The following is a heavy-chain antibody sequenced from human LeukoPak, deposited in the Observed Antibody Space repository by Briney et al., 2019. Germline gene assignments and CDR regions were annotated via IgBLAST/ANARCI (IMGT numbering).Heavy chain of an antibody. CDR1: GYTFINND. D-gene: IGHD4-17*01. Sequence: ASVKISCKASGYTFINNDMNWVRQATGQGLEWMGWMNPNSGNTGYAQKFQGRVTMTRNTSISTAYMELSSLRSEDTAVYYCARRNGDYVEWFDPWGQGTLVTVSS. V-gene: IGHV1-8*02. CDR2: MNPNSGNT. J-gene: IGHJ5*02. CDR3: ARRNGDYVEWFDP.